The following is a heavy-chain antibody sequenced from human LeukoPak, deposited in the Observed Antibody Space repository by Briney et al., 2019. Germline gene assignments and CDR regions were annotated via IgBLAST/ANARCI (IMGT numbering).Heavy chain of an antibody. CDR3: ARDRRFIAAAGTWFDP. Sequence: EGSLRLSCTASGFTFSSYAMHWVRQAPGKGLEWVAVISYDGSNKYYADSVKGRFTISRDNSKNTLYLQMNGLRAEDTAVYYCARDRRFIAAAGTWFDPWGQGTLVTVSS. CDR1: GFTFSSYA. D-gene: IGHD6-13*01. CDR2: ISYDGSNK. J-gene: IGHJ5*02. V-gene: IGHV3-30*04.